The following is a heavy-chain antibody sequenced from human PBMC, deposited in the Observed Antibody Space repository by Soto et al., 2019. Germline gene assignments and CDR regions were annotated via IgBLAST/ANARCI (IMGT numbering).Heavy chain of an antibody. Sequence: SETLSLTCTVSGGSISSSSNYWAWIRQPPGKGLEWIGSIYYSGSTYYNPSLKSRATISVDTSKNQFSLKLSSVTAADTAVYYCARRPSYYYDSSGYFDYWGQGTLVTVSS. D-gene: IGHD3-22*01. CDR3: ARRPSYYYDSSGYFDY. CDR1: GGSISSSSNY. CDR2: IYYSGST. J-gene: IGHJ4*02. V-gene: IGHV4-39*01.